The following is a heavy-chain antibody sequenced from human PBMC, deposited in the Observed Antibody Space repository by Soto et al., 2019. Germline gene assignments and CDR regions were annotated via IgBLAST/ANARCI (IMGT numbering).Heavy chain of an antibody. V-gene: IGHV4-59*01. CDR1: GDSIRGWY. CDR3: ARTAWYSSGRYYFDY. CDR2: IYSSGPT. J-gene: IGHJ4*02. Sequence: VHLQESGPGLVKPSGTLSLTCTVSGDSIRGWYWSWIRQPPGKGLEWIANIYSSGPTNYNPSLKSRATISVETSKNQFSLILTSVTAADTAVYYCARTAWYSSGRYYFDYSGQGTLVTVSS. D-gene: IGHD6-19*01.